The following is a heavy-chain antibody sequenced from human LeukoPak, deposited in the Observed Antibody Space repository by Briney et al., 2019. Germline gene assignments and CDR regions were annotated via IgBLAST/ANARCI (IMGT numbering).Heavy chain of an antibody. V-gene: IGHV3-7*04. Sequence: PGGSLRLSCAASGFTFSSYWMSWVRQAPGRGLEWVANIKQDGSEKYYVDSVKGRFTISRDNAKNSLYLQMNSLRAEDTAVYYCARSGAYDSSGYYPELDYWGQGTLVTVSS. D-gene: IGHD3-22*01. J-gene: IGHJ4*02. CDR1: GFTFSSYW. CDR3: ARSGAYDSSGYYPELDY. CDR2: IKQDGSEK.